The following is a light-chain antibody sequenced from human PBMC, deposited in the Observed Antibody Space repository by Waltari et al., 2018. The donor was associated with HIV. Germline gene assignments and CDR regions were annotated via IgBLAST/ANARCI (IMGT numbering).Light chain of an antibody. CDR1: QSARSSY. CDR2: GAS. J-gene: IGKJ1*01. V-gene: IGKV3-20*01. CDR3: QQYGSSTWT. Sequence: ELVLTQSRGTLSSSPGDRATLSCRASQSARSSYLAWYQQKPGQAPRLLIYGASSRATGIPDRFSGSGSGTDFTLTISRLEPEDFAVYYCQQYGSSTWTFGQGTKVEIK.